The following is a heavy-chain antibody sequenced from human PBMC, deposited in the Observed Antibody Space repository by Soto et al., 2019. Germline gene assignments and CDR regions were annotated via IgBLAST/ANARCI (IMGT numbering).Heavy chain of an antibody. D-gene: IGHD2-15*01. CDR3: ARSDIVVVVAATAAFDI. CDR1: GYTFTSYG. CDR2: ISAYNGNT. J-gene: IGHJ3*02. Sequence: QVQLVQSGAEVKKPGASVKVSCKASGYTFTSYGISWVRQAPGQGLDWMGWISAYNGNTNYAQKLEGRVTMTTDTSTSTAYMELRSLRSDDTAVYYCARSDIVVVVAATAAFDIWGQGTMVTVSS. V-gene: IGHV1-18*04.